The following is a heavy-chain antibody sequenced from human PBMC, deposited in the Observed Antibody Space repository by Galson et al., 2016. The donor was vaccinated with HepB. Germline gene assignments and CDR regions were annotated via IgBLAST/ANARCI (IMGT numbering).Heavy chain of an antibody. Sequence: SLRLSCAASEFTFDDYAMHWVRQAPGKGLEWVSYISSSGSTIYYADSVKGRFTISRDNAKNSLYLQMNSLRAEDTAVYYCARSVVATIYYYDSSGYAGLVYWGQGTLVTVSS. CDR2: ISSSGSTI. J-gene: IGHJ4*02. D-gene: IGHD3-22*01. V-gene: IGHV3-11*01. CDR1: EFTFDDYA. CDR3: ARSVVATIYYYDSSGYAGLVY.